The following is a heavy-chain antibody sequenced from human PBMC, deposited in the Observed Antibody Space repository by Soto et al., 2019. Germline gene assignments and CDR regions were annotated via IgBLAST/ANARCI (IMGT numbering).Heavy chain of an antibody. CDR1: GFTFSSYW. V-gene: IGHV3-7*01. D-gene: IGHD6-13*01. CDR2: IKQDGSEK. Sequence: GGSLRLSCAASGFTFSSYWMSWVRQAPGKGLEWVANIKQDGSEKYYVDSVKGRFTISRDNAKNSLYLQMNSLRAEDTAVYYCARDLAQQLVRRVRVTPDYWGQGTLVTVSS. CDR3: ARDLAQQLVRRVRVTPDY. J-gene: IGHJ4*02.